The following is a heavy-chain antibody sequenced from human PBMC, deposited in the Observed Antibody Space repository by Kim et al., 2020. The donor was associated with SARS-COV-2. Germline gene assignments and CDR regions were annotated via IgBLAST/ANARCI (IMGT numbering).Heavy chain of an antibody. CDR1: GFSFSDFG. Sequence: GGSLRLSCAASGFSFSDFGMHWVRQAADKGLEWVAVTSHDGNTKYYAESVKGRFTISRDNSKNTLFLQMNNLKSEDTAVYYCAKGWYTVDYWGQGTLVTVSS. CDR3: AKGWYTVDY. CDR2: TSHDGNTK. D-gene: IGHD6-13*01. V-gene: IGHV3-30*18. J-gene: IGHJ4*02.